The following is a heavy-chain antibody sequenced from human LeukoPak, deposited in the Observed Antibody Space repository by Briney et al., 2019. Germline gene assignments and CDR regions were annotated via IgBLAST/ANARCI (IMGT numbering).Heavy chain of an antibody. Sequence: ASVKVSCKASGYTFTGLYIHWVRQAPGQGLEWMGWTNPNSGGTNYAQKFQGRVTMTRDTSISTAYMELSSLTSDDTAVYYCARSKGVDYWGQGTPVTVSS. J-gene: IGHJ4*02. CDR2: TNPNSGGT. CDR1: GYTFTGLY. V-gene: IGHV1-2*02. D-gene: IGHD4-11*01. CDR3: ARSKGVDY.